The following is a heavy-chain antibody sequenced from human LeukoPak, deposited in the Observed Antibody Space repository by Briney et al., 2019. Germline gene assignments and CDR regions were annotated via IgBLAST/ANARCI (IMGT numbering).Heavy chain of an antibody. CDR1: GYTFTGYY. CDR3: AGLQTYYYYGMDV. Sequence: ASVKVSCKASGYTFTGYYMHWVRQAPGQGLEWMGRINPNSGGTNYAQKFQGRVTVTRDTSISTAYMELSRLRSDDTAVYYCAGLQTYYYYGMDVWGQGTTVTVSS. J-gene: IGHJ6*02. V-gene: IGHV1-2*06. CDR2: INPNSGGT.